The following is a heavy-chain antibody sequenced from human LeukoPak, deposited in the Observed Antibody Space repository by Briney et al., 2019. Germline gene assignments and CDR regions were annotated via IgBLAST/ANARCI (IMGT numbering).Heavy chain of an antibody. CDR3: ASGGLFSSSLTGYFGY. CDR1: GGTFSSYA. Sequence: GASVKVSCKASGGTFSSYAISWVRQAPGQGLEWMGGIIPIFGTANYAQKFQGRVTITADESTSTAYMELSSLRSEDTAVYYCASGGLFSSSLTGYFGYWGQGTLVTVSS. J-gene: IGHJ4*02. CDR2: IIPIFGTA. V-gene: IGHV1-69*13. D-gene: IGHD6-6*01.